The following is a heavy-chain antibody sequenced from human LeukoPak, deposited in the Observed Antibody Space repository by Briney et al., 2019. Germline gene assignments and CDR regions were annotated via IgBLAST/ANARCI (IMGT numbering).Heavy chain of an antibody. D-gene: IGHD3-3*01. CDR3: AKDFRFLEWLLYRYDAFDI. J-gene: IGHJ3*02. CDR2: VSGSGANT. V-gene: IGHV3-23*01. CDR1: GFTLSSYS. Sequence: GGSLRLSCAASGFTLSSYSMNWVRQAPGKGLEWLSSVSGSGANTYYADSVKGRFTISRDNSKNTLYLQMNSLRAEDTAVYYCAKDFRFLEWLLYRYDAFDIWGQGTMVTVSS.